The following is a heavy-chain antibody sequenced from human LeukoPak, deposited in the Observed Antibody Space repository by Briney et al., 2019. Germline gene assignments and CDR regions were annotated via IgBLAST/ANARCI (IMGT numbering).Heavy chain of an antibody. D-gene: IGHD2-15*01. CDR1: GYSFTSYW. CDR2: IYPGDSDT. J-gene: IGHJ5*02. CDR3: ARGAYCSGGSCYPNWFDP. Sequence: GESLKISCQGSGYSFTSYWIGWVRQMPGKGLEWMGIIYPGDSDTRYSPSFQVQVTISADKSTSTAYLRWSSLKASDTAMDYCARGAYCSGGSCYPNWFDPWGQGTLVTVSS. V-gene: IGHV5-51*01.